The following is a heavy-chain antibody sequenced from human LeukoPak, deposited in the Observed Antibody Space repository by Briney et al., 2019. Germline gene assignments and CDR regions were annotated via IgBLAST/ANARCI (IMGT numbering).Heavy chain of an antibody. CDR3: ARDTGWYFDL. V-gene: IGHV3-74*01. D-gene: IGHD4-17*01. Sequence: GGSLRLSCAASGFTFSGYWMHWVRQVPGKGLVWVSRITGDGSSITYADSVKGRFTISRDNAKNTVFLQMISLRAEDTAVYYCARDTGWYFDLWGRGTLVTVSS. CDR2: ITGDGSSI. J-gene: IGHJ2*01. CDR1: GFTFSGYW.